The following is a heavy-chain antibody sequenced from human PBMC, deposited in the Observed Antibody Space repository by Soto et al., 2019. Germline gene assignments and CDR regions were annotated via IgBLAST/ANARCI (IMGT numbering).Heavy chain of an antibody. V-gene: IGHV1-46*01. Sequence: ASVKVSCKTSGYDFFKYNMHWGRRAPGQGLERMGVINPNGGYTIHAQKFQGRVIMTRDTSSKIVYMELSGLTSEDTAMYYCTRADSDVVILPDVRPLFDLWGQGALVTVSS. CDR1: GYDFFKYN. CDR2: INPNGGYT. CDR3: TRADSDVVILPDVRPLFDL. J-gene: IGHJ4*02. D-gene: IGHD2-21*02.